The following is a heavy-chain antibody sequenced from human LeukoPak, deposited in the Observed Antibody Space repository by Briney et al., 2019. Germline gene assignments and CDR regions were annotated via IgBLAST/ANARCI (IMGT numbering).Heavy chain of an antibody. J-gene: IGHJ6*03. CDR1: GFTFSSYW. D-gene: IGHD1-7*01. Sequence: PGGSLRLSCAASGFTFSSYWMSWVRQAPGKGLEWVANIKQDGSEKYYVDSVKGRFTISRDNAKNSLYLQMNSLRAEDTAVYYCARVPGITGTHYYYYYYYYMDVWGKGTTVTISS. CDR3: ARVPGITGTHYYYYYYYYMDV. CDR2: IKQDGSEK. V-gene: IGHV3-7*01.